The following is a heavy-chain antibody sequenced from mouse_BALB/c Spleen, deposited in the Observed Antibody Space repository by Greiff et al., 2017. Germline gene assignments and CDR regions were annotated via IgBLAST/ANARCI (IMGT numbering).Heavy chain of an antibody. Sequence: EVMLVESGGGLVKPGGSLKLSCAASGFAFSSYDMSWVRQTPEKRLEWVAYISSGGGSTYYPDTVKGRFTISRDNAKNTLYLQMSSLKSEDTALYYCARRRGNYDYAMDYWGQGTSVTVSS. CDR1: GFAFSSYD. J-gene: IGHJ4*01. V-gene: IGHV5-12-1*01. D-gene: IGHD2-1*01. CDR3: ARRRGNYDYAMDY. CDR2: ISSGGGST.